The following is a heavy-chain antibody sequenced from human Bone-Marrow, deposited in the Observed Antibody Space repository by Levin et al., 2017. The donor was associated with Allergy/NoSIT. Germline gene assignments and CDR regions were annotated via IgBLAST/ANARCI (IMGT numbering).Heavy chain of an antibody. J-gene: IGHJ4*02. Sequence: GGSLRLSCAASGFTLRTSVMTWVRQAPGKGLEWVSSISGSGGTTFYADSVKGRFTISRDNSKNTLYLQMSSLRGEDTAVYYCAKDGGVGATPRYFDYWGQGTLVTVSS. CDR1: GFTLRTSV. V-gene: IGHV3-23*01. D-gene: IGHD1-26*01. CDR2: ISGSGGTT. CDR3: AKDGGVGATPRYFDY.